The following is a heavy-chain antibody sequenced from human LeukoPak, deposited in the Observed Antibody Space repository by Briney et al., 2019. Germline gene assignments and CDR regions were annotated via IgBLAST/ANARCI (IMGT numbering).Heavy chain of an antibody. CDR2: IYSGGST. CDR1: GFTVSSNY. J-gene: IGHJ4*02. Sequence: GGSLRFSIAASGFTVSSNYMSWVRQAPGKGLEWVSVIYSGGSTYYADSVKGRFTISRDNSKNTLYLQMNSLRAEDTAVYYCASNYGYSYGYDYWGQGTLVTVSS. V-gene: IGHV3-53*01. D-gene: IGHD5-18*01. CDR3: ASNYGYSYGYDY.